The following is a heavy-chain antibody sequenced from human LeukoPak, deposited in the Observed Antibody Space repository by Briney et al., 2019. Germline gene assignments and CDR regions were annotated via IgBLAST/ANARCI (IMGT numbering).Heavy chain of an antibody. Sequence: GGSLRLSCAASGLTFSSYAMNWVRQAPEKGLEWVSAISGSGGGTYYADSVKGRFTISRDNSKNTLYLQMNSLRVEDTAIYYCAKGPYGSLALDDYYYYGMDVWGQGTTVTVSS. V-gene: IGHV3-23*01. CDR3: AKGPYGSLALDDYYYYGMDV. CDR1: GLTFSSYA. CDR2: ISGSGGGT. J-gene: IGHJ6*02. D-gene: IGHD3-16*01.